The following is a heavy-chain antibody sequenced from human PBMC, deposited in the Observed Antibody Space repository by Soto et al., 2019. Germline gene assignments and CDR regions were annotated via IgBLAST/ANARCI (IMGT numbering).Heavy chain of an antibody. CDR3: ARGRLAVGSDWFDS. J-gene: IGHJ5*01. CDR2: IDGDGGDT. D-gene: IGHD1-26*01. CDR1: GITFNPNA. Sequence: GGSLRLSCVASGITFNPNAMIWVRQAPGKGLEWVSAIDGDGGDTFFADFVKGRFTMSRDNSKNTVYLHMRSLTAEDTALYYCARGRLAVGSDWFDSWGPGTLVTVSS. V-gene: IGHV3-23*01.